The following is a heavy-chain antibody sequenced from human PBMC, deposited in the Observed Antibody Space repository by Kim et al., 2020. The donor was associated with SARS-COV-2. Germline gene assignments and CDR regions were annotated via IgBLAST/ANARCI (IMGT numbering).Heavy chain of an antibody. CDR1: GGSVSSGSYY. D-gene: IGHD6-13*01. Sequence: SDTLSLTCTVSGGSVSSGSYYWSWIRQPPGKGLEWIGYIYYSGSTNYNPSLKSRVTISVDTSKNQFSLKLSSVTAADTAVYYCARDPSPAAASPDNWFDPWGQGTLVTVSS. V-gene: IGHV4-61*01. J-gene: IGHJ5*02. CDR2: IYYSGST. CDR3: ARDPSPAAASPDNWFDP.